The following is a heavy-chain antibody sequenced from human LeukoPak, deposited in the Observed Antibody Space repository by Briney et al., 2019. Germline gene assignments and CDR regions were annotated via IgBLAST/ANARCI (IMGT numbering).Heavy chain of an antibody. CDR3: ARDLWGAAAGFFDY. J-gene: IGHJ4*02. CDR1: GGSISSYY. Sequence: SETLSLTCTVPGGSISSYYWSWIRQPPGKGLEWIGYISSSGSTNYNPSLKSRVTISVDTSKNQFSLKLSSVTAADTAVYFCARDLWGAAAGFFDYWGQGTLVTVSS. V-gene: IGHV4-59*01. CDR2: ISSSGST. D-gene: IGHD6-13*01.